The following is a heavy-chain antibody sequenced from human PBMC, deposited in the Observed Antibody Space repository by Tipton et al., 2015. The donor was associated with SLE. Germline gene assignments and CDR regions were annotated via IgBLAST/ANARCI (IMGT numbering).Heavy chain of an antibody. V-gene: IGHV4-61*05. CDR3: ARGHSSSARYFDY. J-gene: IGHJ4*02. CDR1: GGSISSSSYY. Sequence: TLSLTCTVSGGSISSSSYYWGWIRQPPGKGLEWIGYIYYSGSTNYNPSLKSRVTISVDTSKNQFSLKLSSVTAADTAVYYCARGHSSSARYFDYWGQGTLVTVSS. CDR2: IYYSGST. D-gene: IGHD6-6*01.